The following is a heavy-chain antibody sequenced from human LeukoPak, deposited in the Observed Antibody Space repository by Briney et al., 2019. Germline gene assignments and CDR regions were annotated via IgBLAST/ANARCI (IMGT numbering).Heavy chain of an antibody. Sequence: SETLSLTCTVSGGSISSSSYYWGWIRQPPGKGLEWIGSIYYSGSTYYNPSLKSRVTISVDTSKNQFSLKLSSVTAADTAVYYCARETLYYDSSGYPGALNYWGQGTLVTVSS. D-gene: IGHD3-22*01. CDR3: ARETLYYDSSGYPGALNY. J-gene: IGHJ4*02. CDR1: GGSISSSSYY. CDR2: IYYSGST. V-gene: IGHV4-39*07.